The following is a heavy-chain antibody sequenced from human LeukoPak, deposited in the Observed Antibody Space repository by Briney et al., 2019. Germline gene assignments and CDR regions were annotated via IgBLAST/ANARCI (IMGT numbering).Heavy chain of an antibody. CDR1: GFTFSSYW. D-gene: IGHD3-10*01. J-gene: IGHJ4*02. Sequence: PGGSLRLSCAASGFTFSSYWMHWVRQAPGKGLVWVSRINSDGSSRSYADSVKGRFTISRDNAKNTLYLQMNSLRAEDRAVYYCASSGLLWFGELSYFDYWGQGTLVTVSS. CDR2: INSDGSSR. CDR3: ASSGLLWFGELSYFDY. V-gene: IGHV3-74*01.